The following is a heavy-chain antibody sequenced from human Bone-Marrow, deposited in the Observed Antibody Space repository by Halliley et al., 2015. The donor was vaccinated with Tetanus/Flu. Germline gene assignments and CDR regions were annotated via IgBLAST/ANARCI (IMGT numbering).Heavy chain of an antibody. Sequence: SLRLSCAASGFTLSNHWMHWVRQAPGKGLVWVAHIHSDGSRTTYADSVKGRFTISRDNAKNTLYLEMNSLRAEDTAVYYCARLSGGDWGQGTLVTVSS. V-gene: IGHV3-74*03. J-gene: IGHJ4*02. D-gene: IGHD2-15*01. CDR3: ARLSGGD. CDR1: GFTLSNHW. CDR2: IHSDGSRT.